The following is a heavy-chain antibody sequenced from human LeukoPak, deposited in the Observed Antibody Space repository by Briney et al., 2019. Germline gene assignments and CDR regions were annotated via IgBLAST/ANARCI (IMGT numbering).Heavy chain of an antibody. CDR1: GGTFSSYA. Sequence: SVKVSCKASGGTFSSYAISWVRQAPGQGLEWMGGIIPIFGTANYAQKFQGRVTITADESTSTAYMELSSLRSEDTAVYYCARFAVHRRITVAGQFGLDYWGQGTLVSLSS. J-gene: IGHJ4*02. V-gene: IGHV1-69*13. CDR2: IIPIFGTA. CDR3: ARFAVHRRITVAGQFGLDY. D-gene: IGHD6-19*01.